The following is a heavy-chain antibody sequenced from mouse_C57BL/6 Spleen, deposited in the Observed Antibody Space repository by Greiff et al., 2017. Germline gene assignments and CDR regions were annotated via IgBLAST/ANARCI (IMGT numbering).Heavy chain of an antibody. CDR2: FYPGSGSI. CDR1: GYTFTEYT. V-gene: IGHV1-62-2*01. Sequence: QVQLQQSGAELVKPGASVKLSCKASGYTFTEYTIHWVKQRSGQGLEWIGWFYPGSGSIKYNEKFQGKATLTADKSSSTVYMERSRLTSEDSAVYFCARHEAHTTVVDWYFDVWGTGTTVTVSS. J-gene: IGHJ1*03. CDR3: ARHEAHTTVVDWYFDV. D-gene: IGHD1-1*01.